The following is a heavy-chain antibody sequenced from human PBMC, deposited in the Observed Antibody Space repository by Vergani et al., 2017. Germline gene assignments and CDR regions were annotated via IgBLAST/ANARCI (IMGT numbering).Heavy chain of an antibody. CDR2: INHSGRT. CDR1: GGSFSGYY. V-gene: IGHV4-34*01. CDR3: ARDCSSTSCYGAFDI. D-gene: IGHD2-2*01. Sequence: QVQLQQWGAGLLKPSETLSLTCAVYGGSFSGYYWSWIRKPPGKGLEWIGEINHSGRTNYNPSLKSRVTMSVDTSKNQFSLKLSSVTAADTAVYYCARDCSSTSCYGAFDIWGQGTMVTVSS. J-gene: IGHJ3*02.